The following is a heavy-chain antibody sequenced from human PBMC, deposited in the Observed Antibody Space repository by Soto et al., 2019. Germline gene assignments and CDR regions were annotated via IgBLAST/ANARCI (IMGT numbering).Heavy chain of an antibody. CDR3: ARVVVVAATRAEYFQH. D-gene: IGHD2-15*01. CDR1: GFSLSTSGVG. CDR2: IYWDDDK. V-gene: IGHV2-5*02. Sequence: SGPTLVNPTQTLTLTCTFSGFSLSTSGVGVGWIRQPPGKALEWLALIYWDDDKRYSPPLKSRLTITKDTSKNQVVLTMTNMDPVDTATYYCARVVVVAATRAEYFQHWGQGTLVTVSS. J-gene: IGHJ1*01.